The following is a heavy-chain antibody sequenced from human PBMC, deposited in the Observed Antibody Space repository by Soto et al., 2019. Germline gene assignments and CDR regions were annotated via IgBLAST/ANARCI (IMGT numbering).Heavy chain of an antibody. J-gene: IGHJ4*02. V-gene: IGHV3-23*01. CDR3: AKDRTVAARNFDY. CDR2: ISTSIDAT. CDR1: GFAFSNYA. D-gene: IGHD6-6*01. Sequence: LRLSCAASGFAFSNYAIHWVRQAPGKGLEWVSSISTSIDATYYADSVKGRFTISRDDSKNTLYLQMNSLRAEDSAVYYCAKDRTVAARNFDYWGQGTQVTVSS.